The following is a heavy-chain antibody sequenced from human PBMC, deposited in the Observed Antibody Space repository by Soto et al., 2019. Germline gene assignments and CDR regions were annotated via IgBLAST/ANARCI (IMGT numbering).Heavy chain of an antibody. CDR2: INHSGST. Sequence: SATLSLTCAVYGGSFSGYYWSWIRQPPGKGLEWIGEINHSGSTNYNPSLKSRVTISVDTSKNQFSLKLSSVTAADTAVYYCARGRKRNRYYYYMDVWGKGTTVTVSS. CDR1: GGSFSGYY. V-gene: IGHV4-34*01. CDR3: ARGRKRNRYYYYMDV. J-gene: IGHJ6*03. D-gene: IGHD1-1*01.